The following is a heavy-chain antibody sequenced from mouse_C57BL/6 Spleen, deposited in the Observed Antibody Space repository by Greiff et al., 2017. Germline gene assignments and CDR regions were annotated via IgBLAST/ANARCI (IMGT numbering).Heavy chain of an antibody. J-gene: IGHJ2*01. D-gene: IGHD4-1*01. CDR3: ARGELGEDCDY. CDR1: GYTFTDYY. CDR2: LYPGSGNT. V-gene: IGHV1-76*01. Sequence: VQLQQSGAELVRPGASVKLSCKASGYTFTDYYINWVKQRPGQGLEWIARLYPGSGNTYYNEKFQGKATLTAEKSSSTAYMQLSSLTSEDSAVYFCARGELGEDCDYWGQGTTLTVSS.